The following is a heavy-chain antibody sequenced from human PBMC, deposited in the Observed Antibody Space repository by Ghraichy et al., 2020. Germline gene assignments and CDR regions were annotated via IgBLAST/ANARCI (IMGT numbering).Heavy chain of an antibody. CDR1: GGSISSAGYY. CDR3: ARDSSGYSNFDY. V-gene: IGHV4-31*03. D-gene: IGHD3-22*01. J-gene: IGHJ4*02. Sequence: SETLSLTCTVSGGSISSAGYYWTWIRQHPAKGLEWIGYIYYSGSTYYNPSLKSRLTISVDTSKNQFSLKLSSVTAADTAVYYCARDSSGYSNFDYWGQGTLVTVSS. CDR2: IYYSGST.